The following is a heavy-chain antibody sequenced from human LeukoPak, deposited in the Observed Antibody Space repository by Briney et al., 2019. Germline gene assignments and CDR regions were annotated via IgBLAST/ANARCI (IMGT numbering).Heavy chain of an antibody. CDR3: AKSGINYYDGSGSRSGACDI. V-gene: IGHV3-23*01. J-gene: IGHJ3*02. D-gene: IGHD3-22*01. CDR1: GFTFSSYA. CDR2: ISGSGGST. Sequence: GGSLRLSCAASGFTFSSYAMNWGRQAPGKGLGWVSGISGSGGSTYYADSVRGLSTISRDNKKNTVYLQMNRMRAENTAVYYCAKSGINYYDGSGSRSGACDIWGQGTKVTVSS.